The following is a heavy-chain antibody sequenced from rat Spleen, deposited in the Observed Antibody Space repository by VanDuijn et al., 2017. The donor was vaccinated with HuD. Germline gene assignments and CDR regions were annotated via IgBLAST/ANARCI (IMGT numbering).Heavy chain of an antibody. CDR3: ARGYYGYTYPDY. V-gene: IGHV5S13*01. Sequence: EVQLVESGGGLVKPGRSLKLSCAASGFTCSNYGMTWVRQAPTKGLEWVASISTGGGNIYYRDSVKGRFTISRDNAKSTLYLQMNSLRSEDTATYYCARGYYGYTYPDYWGQGVMVTVSS. J-gene: IGHJ2*01. CDR2: ISTGGGNI. D-gene: IGHD1-9*01. CDR1: GFTCSNYG.